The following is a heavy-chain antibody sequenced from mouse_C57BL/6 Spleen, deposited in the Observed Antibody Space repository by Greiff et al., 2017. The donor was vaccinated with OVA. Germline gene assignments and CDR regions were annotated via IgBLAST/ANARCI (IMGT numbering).Heavy chain of an antibody. V-gene: IGHV1-61*01. D-gene: IGHD2-4*01. CDR2: IYPSDSET. J-gene: IGHJ1*03. CDR3: ARRDDYDGYFDV. Sequence: QVQLQQPGAELVRPGSSVKLSCKASGYTFTSYWMDWVKQRPGQGLEWIGNIYPSDSETHYNQKFKDKATLTVDKSSSTAYMQLSSLTSEDSAVYYCARRDDYDGYFDVWGTGTTVTVSS. CDR1: GYTFTSYW.